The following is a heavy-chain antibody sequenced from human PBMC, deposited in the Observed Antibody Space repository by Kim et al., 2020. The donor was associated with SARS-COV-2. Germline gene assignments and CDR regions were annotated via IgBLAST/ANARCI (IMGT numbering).Heavy chain of an antibody. D-gene: IGHD3-3*01. Sequence: SETLSLTCTVSGGSISSGGYYWSWIRQHPGKGLEWIGYIYYSGSTYYNPSLKSRVTISVDTSKNQFSLKLSSVTAADTAVYYCARVPHHYYYDFWSGGGPDYWGQGTLVTVSS. CDR3: ARVPHHYYYDFWSGGGPDY. J-gene: IGHJ4*02. V-gene: IGHV4-31*03. CDR1: GGSISSGGYY. CDR2: IYYSGST.